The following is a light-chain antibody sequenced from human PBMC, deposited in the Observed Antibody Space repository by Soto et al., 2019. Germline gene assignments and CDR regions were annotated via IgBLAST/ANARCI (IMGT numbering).Light chain of an antibody. J-gene: IGLJ1*01. Sequence: QSALTQPPSVSGSPGQSVTTSCTGTSSDVGSYNRVSWYQQPPGTAPKLLIYDVSNRPSGVPDRFSGSKSGNAASLTISGLQAEDEADYYCSAYTSSSTYVFGNGTKV. CDR1: SSDVGSYNR. V-gene: IGLV2-18*02. CDR3: SAYTSSSTYV. CDR2: DVS.